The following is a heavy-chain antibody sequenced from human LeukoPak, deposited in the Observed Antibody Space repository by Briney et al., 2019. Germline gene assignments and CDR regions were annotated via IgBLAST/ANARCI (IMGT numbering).Heavy chain of an antibody. V-gene: IGHV4-61*02. D-gene: IGHD6-13*01. CDR1: GGSISSGSYY. CDR3: ARRTAAGKGAFDY. CDR2: IYTSGST. J-gene: IGHJ4*02. Sequence: SETLSLTXTVSGGSISSGSYYWSWIRQPAGKGLEWIGRIYTSGSTNYNPSLKSRVTISVDTSKNQFSLKLSSVTAADTAVYYCARRTAAGKGAFDYWGQGTLVTVSS.